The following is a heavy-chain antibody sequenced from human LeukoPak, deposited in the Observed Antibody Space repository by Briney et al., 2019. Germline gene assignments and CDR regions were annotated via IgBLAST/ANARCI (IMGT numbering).Heavy chain of an antibody. J-gene: IGHJ4*02. CDR3: ARLREYSSSSLGFDY. Sequence: GESLKISCKGSGYGFTSYWIGWVRQMPGKGLEWMGIIYPGDSDTRYSPSFQGQVTISADKSISTAYLQWSSLKASDTAMYYCARLREYSSSSLGFDYWGQGTLATVSS. V-gene: IGHV5-51*01. CDR1: GYGFTSYW. D-gene: IGHD6-6*01. CDR2: IYPGDSDT.